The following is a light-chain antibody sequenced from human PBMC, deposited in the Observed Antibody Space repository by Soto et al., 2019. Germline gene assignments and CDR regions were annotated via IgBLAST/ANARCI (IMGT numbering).Light chain of an antibody. V-gene: IGKV3-15*01. Sequence: EVLMTQSPATLSGSPRERATLSFRASQSVSRKLAWYQQTSGQAPRLLIYGAYTRATGVPARFSGSGSVTEFTLTISTLQSEDFAVYHCQQYDKWPRTFGQGPRWIS. CDR3: QQYDKWPRT. J-gene: IGKJ1*01. CDR1: QSVSRK. CDR2: GAY.